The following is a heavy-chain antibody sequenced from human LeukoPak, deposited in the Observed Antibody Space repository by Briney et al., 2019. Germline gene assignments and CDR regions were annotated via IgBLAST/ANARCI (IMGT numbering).Heavy chain of an antibody. J-gene: IGHJ5*02. Sequence: ASVKVSCKASGDSFTSYYMHWVRQAPGQGLEWMGIINPSGGSTNYAQKFQGRVTITADESTSTAYMELSSLRSEDTAVYYCARGRSGYYDFRLNWFDPWGQGTLVTVSS. D-gene: IGHD3/OR15-3a*01. CDR1: GDSFTSYY. V-gene: IGHV1-46*01. CDR3: ARGRSGYYDFRLNWFDP. CDR2: INPSGGST.